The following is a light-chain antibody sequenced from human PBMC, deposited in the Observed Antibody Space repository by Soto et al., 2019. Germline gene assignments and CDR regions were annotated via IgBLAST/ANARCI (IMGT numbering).Light chain of an antibody. CDR1: SSDVGGYDY. CDR3: SSYAGSSNWV. CDR2: EVS. J-gene: IGLJ3*02. V-gene: IGLV2-8*01. Sequence: ALTQPPSASGSPGQSVTISCTGTSSDVGGYDYVSRYQQEPGKAPKVMIYEVSQRPSGVPDRYSGSKSGNTAFLTVSGLQADDEAVYYCSSYAGSSNWVFGGGTQLTVL.